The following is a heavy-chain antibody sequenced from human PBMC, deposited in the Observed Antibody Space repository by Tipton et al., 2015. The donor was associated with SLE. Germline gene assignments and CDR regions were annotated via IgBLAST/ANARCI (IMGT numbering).Heavy chain of an antibody. Sequence: SLRLSCAASGFTFSSYAMHWVRQAPGKGLEWVSDISSSATGKYYADSMKGRFTISRDNAKNSLYLQMTSLRAEDTAVYYCARGKYYFDYWGQGALVTVSS. D-gene: IGHD2/OR15-2a*01. V-gene: IGHV3-48*03. J-gene: IGHJ4*02. CDR3: ARGKYYFDY. CDR2: ISSSATGK. CDR1: GFTFSSYA.